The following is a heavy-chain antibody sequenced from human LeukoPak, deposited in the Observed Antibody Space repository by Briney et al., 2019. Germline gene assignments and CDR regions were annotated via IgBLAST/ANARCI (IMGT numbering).Heavy chain of an antibody. D-gene: IGHD6-19*01. J-gene: IGHJ4*02. Sequence: GKALKLSCKCSGYSLTSYWIGWVRQMPGKGLEWMGIIYPGDSDTRYSPSFQGQVTISVDKSISTAFLQWSSLKASDTAVYYCARGGSGWFHNYDYWGQGTLVTVSS. CDR2: IYPGDSDT. CDR1: GYSLTSYW. CDR3: ARGGSGWFHNYDY. V-gene: IGHV5-51*01.